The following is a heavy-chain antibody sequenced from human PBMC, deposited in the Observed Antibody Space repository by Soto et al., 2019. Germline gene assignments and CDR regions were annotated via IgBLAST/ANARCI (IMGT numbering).Heavy chain of an antibody. CDR3: VKERSGHSYADS. D-gene: IGHD5-18*01. CDR1: GFTFSNYD. J-gene: IGHJ4*02. Sequence: VQLLESGGGLVQPGGSLRLSCAASGFTFSNYDMSWLRQPPGKGLEWVSAISGRGDRTYYADSVKGRFTISRDNSKNTLYLQMNSLRAEDSAVYYCVKERSGHSYADSWGQGTLVTVSS. CDR2: ISGRGDRT. V-gene: IGHV3-23*01.